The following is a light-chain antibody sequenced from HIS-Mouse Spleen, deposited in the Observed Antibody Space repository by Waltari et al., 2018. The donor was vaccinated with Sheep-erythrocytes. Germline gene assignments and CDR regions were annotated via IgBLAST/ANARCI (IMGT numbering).Light chain of an antibody. CDR3: CSYAGSYNHV. J-gene: IGLJ1*01. CDR2: DDS. CDR1: SSDVGGYNY. V-gene: IGLV2-11*01. Sequence: QSALTQPRSVSGSPGQSVTISCTGTSSDVGGYNYVSWYQQHPGKAPKLMIYDDSKRPYGVPDRFSGSKSGNTASLTISGLQAGDEADYYCCSYAGSYNHVFGTGTKVTVL.